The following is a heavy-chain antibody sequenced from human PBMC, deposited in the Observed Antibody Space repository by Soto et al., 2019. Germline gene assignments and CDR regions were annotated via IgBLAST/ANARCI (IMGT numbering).Heavy chain of an antibody. CDR3: ARRRAAREGWFDP. D-gene: IGHD6-6*01. Sequence: SETLSLTCTIYGCSISSSSYYWGWIRQPPGKGLERIGSIYYSGSTYYNPSLKSRVTISVDTSKNQFSLKLSSVTAADTAVYYCARRRAAREGWFDPWGQGTLVTVS. CDR1: GCSISSSSYY. J-gene: IGHJ5*02. CDR2: IYYSGST. V-gene: IGHV4-39*01.